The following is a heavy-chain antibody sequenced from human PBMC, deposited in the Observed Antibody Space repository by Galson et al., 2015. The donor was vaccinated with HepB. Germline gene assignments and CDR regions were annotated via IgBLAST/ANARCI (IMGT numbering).Heavy chain of an antibody. Sequence: SLRLSCAASGFNVSTNYMRWVRQAPGKGPEWVSVIYSGGSTYYEASVKGRFTISRDDSRNTLDLQMNTLRADDTAVYYCARIEVLRLSGWLPTHSYYFHYWGQGALVTVSS. D-gene: IGHD3-9*01. CDR3: ARIEVLRLSGWLPTHSYYFHY. J-gene: IGHJ4*02. CDR1: GFNVSTNY. V-gene: IGHV3-53*01. CDR2: IYSGGST.